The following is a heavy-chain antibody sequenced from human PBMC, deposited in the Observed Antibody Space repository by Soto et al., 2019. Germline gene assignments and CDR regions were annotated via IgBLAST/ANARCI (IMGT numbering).Heavy chain of an antibody. V-gene: IGHV3-30*18. J-gene: IGHJ6*02. CDR1: GFTFSSYG. CDR3: AKETYYDFWSGYWTTTLDYGMDV. D-gene: IGHD3-3*01. CDR2: ISYDGSNK. Sequence: GGSLRLSCAASGFTFSSYGMHWVRQAPGKGLEWVAVISYDGSNKYYADSVKGRFTISRDNSKNTLYLQMNSLRAEDTAVYYCAKETYYDFWSGYWTTTLDYGMDVWGQGTTVTVSS.